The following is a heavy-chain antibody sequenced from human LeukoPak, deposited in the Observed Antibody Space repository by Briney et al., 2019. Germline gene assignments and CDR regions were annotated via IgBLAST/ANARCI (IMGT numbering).Heavy chain of an antibody. J-gene: IGHJ2*01. D-gene: IGHD2-21*01. CDR3: AREGFCGGHRPKYFDL. Sequence: PGGSLRLSCAASGFTFSNYDMHWVRQTTAKGQQRAPAIDTAGGTHHPAPVQRRSTTTRQKPKNSFHLQMNSLRAADTPVYYCAREGFCGGHRPKYFDLWRRRTLVTVSS. CDR2: IDTAGGT. CDR1: GFTFSNYD. V-gene: IGHV3-13*04.